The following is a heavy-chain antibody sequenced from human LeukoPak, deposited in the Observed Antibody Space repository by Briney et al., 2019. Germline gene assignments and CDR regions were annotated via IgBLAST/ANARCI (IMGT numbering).Heavy chain of an antibody. V-gene: IGHV3-49*04. D-gene: IGHD5-18*01. J-gene: IGHJ6*02. CDR1: GFTFGDHA. CDR2: IRGKAYRGTT. CDR3: TRGPIQLWIHNAMDV. Sequence: GGSLRLSCTASGFTFGDHAMSWVRQAPGKGLEGVGFIRGKAYRGTTEYAASVKGRFTISRDDSRSIAYLQMNSLKIEDTAVYYCTRGPIQLWIHNAMDVWGQGTTVTVSS.